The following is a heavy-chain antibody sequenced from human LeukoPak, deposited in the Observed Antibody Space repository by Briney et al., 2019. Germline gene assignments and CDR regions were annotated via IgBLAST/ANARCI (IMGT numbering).Heavy chain of an antibody. CDR1: GGSVSDYY. Sequence: PSETLSLTCTISGGSVSDYYWSWIRQSPGKGLEWIGYIYYTGSTTYNPSLKSRVTISVDTSKNQFSLKLSSVTAADTAVYFCARADYYYDSSGYYPVVRYNWFDPWGQGTLVTVSS. CDR3: ARADYYYDSSGYYPVVRYNWFDP. V-gene: IGHV4-59*02. D-gene: IGHD3-22*01. CDR2: IYYTGST. J-gene: IGHJ5*02.